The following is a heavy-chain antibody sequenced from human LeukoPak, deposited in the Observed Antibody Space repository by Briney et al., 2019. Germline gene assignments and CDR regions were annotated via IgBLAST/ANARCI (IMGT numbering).Heavy chain of an antibody. CDR3: AKEDYNYDSSGYIDY. D-gene: IGHD3-22*01. CDR1: GFTFSSYW. J-gene: IGHJ4*02. V-gene: IGHV3-74*01. Sequence: GGSLRLSCAASGFTFSSYWMHWVRQAPGKGLVWVSRINSDGSSTSYADSVKGRFTISRDNSKNTLYLQMNSLRAEDTAVYYCAKEDYNYDSSGYIDYWGQGTLVTVSS. CDR2: INSDGSST.